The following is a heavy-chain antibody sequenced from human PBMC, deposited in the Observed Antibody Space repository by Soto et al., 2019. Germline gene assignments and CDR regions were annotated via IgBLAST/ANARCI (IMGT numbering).Heavy chain of an antibody. CDR1: GGTFIIYV. V-gene: IGHV1-69*13. CDR3: ARDHPQYGMDV. Sequence: ASVTVSCKASGGTFIIYVISWVRQAPGQGLEWMGGIIPIFGTANYAQKFQGRVTITADESTSTAYMELSSLRSEDTAVYYCARDHPQYGMDVLGQGTTVTVSS. CDR2: IIPIFGTA. J-gene: IGHJ6*02.